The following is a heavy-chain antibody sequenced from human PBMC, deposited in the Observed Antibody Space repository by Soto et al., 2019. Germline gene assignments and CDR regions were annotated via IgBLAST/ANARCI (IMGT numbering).Heavy chain of an antibody. CDR1: GFSLSTSVMC. D-gene: IGHD1-26*01. CDR3: ARSYSGSSFDFEY. J-gene: IGHJ4*02. CDR2: IDWDDDK. Sequence: SGPTLVNPTQTLTLTCTFSGFSLSTSVMCVILIRQPPVKSLEWLALIDWDDDKYYSTSLKTRLTISKDTSKNQVVLTMTNMDPVDTATCYYARSYSGSSFDFEYWGQGTLVTSPQ. V-gene: IGHV2-70*01.